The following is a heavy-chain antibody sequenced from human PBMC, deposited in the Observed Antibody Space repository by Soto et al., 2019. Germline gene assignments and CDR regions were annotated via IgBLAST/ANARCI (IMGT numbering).Heavy chain of an antibody. CDR3: ARFWCISTSCYFFDYYYGMDF. CDR2: IYPGDSDT. CDR1: GYSFTSYW. J-gene: IGHJ6*02. V-gene: IGHV5-51*01. D-gene: IGHD2-2*01. Sequence: GESLKISCKGSGYSFTSYWIGWVRQMPGKGLEWMGIIYPGDSDTRYSPSFQGQVTISADKSISTAYLQWSSLKASDTAMYYCARFWCISTSCYFFDYYYGMDFWGQGTTVTVSS.